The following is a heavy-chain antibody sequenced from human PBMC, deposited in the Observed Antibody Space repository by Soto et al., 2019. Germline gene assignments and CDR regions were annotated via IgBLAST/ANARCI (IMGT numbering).Heavy chain of an antibody. CDR2: ISWNSGSI. J-gene: IGHJ4*02. CDR3: AKDIQDVSYYFDY. Sequence: EVQLVESGGGLVQPGRSLRLSCAASGFTFDDYAMHWVRQAPGKGLEWVSGISWNSGSIGYADSVKGRFTISRDNAKNSLYLQMNSLRAEDTALYYCAKDIQDVSYYFDYWGQGTLVTVSS. D-gene: IGHD6-6*01. CDR1: GFTFDDYA. V-gene: IGHV3-9*01.